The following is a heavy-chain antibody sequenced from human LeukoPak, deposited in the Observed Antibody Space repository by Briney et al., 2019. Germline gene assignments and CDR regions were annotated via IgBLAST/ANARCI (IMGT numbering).Heavy chain of an antibody. CDR2: ISSSGSTI. V-gene: IGHV3-11*04. CDR3: ARVGSVVAATPPD. D-gene: IGHD2-15*01. J-gene: IGHJ4*02. CDR1: GFTFSDYY. Sequence: GGSLRLSCAASGFTFSDYYMSWIRQAPGKGLEWVSYISSSGSTIYYADSVKGRFTISRGNAKNSLYLQMNSLRAEDTAVYYCARVGSVVAATPPDWGQGTLVTVSS.